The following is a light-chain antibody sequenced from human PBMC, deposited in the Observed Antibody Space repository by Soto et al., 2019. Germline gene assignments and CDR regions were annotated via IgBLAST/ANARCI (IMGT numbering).Light chain of an antibody. CDR1: QSVSSSN. V-gene: IGKV3-20*01. CDR2: GAS. J-gene: IGKJ1*01. CDR3: QHYGSSPWT. Sequence: DIVLTQSPGTLSLSPGDRATLYCRASQSVSSSNLAWYQQKRGQSPRLLIYGASSRATGIPDRFSGSGSGPDFTLTISRLEPEEFAVDFCQHYGSSPWTVGHGTKVDIK.